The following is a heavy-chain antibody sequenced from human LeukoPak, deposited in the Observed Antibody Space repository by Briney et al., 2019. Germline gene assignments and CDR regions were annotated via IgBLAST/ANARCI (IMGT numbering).Heavy chain of an antibody. V-gene: IGHV4-39*01. CDR2: IYYSGST. CDR3: AHVAVASTERGS. CDR1: GGSISSSSYY. Sequence: SETLSLTCTVSGGSISSSSYYWGWIRQPPGKGLEWIGSIYYSGSTYYNPSLKSRVTISVDTSKNQFSLKLSSVTAADTAVYYCAHVAVASTERGSWGQGTLVTVSS. J-gene: IGHJ5*02. D-gene: IGHD6-19*01.